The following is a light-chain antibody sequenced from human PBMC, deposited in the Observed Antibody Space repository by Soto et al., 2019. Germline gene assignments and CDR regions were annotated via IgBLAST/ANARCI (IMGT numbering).Light chain of an antibody. J-gene: IGKJ2*01. CDR2: AAS. CDR1: QSISTY. CDR3: QQSYSTPYT. V-gene: IGKV1-39*01. Sequence: DIPMTQSPSSLSASVGSRVTITCRANQSISTYLNWYQRKPGKAPKLLIYAASSLQSGVPSKFRGSGSGTDFTLTISSLQPDDFATYYCQQSYSTPYTFGQGTKLEIK.